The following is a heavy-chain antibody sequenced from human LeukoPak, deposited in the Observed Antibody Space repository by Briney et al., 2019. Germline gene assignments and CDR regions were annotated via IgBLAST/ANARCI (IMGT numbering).Heavy chain of an antibody. Sequence: QPGGSLRLSCAASGFTFSSYAMSWVRQAPGKGLEWVSVFSGSSGNSYYADSVKGRFTISRDNSKNTLYLQMNSLRVEDTAVYYCAKFRGGRLELRYFDFWGQGTLVTVSS. D-gene: IGHD1-26*01. J-gene: IGHJ4*02. CDR3: AKFRGGRLELRYFDF. CDR2: FSGSSGNS. CDR1: GFTFSSYA. V-gene: IGHV3-23*01.